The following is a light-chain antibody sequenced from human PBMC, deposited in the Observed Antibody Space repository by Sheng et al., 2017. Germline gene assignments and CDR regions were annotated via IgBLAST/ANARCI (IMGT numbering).Light chain of an antibody. CDR1: QDIRNY. CDR2: DAS. J-gene: IGKJ3*01. V-gene: IGKV1-33*01. Sequence: DIQMTQSPSSLSASVGDRVTITCQASQDIRNYLNWYQQKSGKAPKLLIYDASNLETGVPSRFSGSGSGTDFTFTISSLQPEDIATYFCQQYDNLPLTFGPWDRNWISN. CDR3: QQYDNLPLT.